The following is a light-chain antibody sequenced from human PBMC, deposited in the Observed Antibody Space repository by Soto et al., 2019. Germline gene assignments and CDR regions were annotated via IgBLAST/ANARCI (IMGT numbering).Light chain of an antibody. V-gene: IGLV1-40*01. Sequence: QSVLTQPPSVSGSRGQRVTISCTGSSSNIGACYDVHWYQQLPGTAPKLLIYGNSNRPSEVPDGFSDSKSGTSDSLDITGLKAEDESDYYCQYYDSSLSGYVFGTGNKVTVL. CDR2: GNS. J-gene: IGLJ1*01. CDR3: QYYDSSLSGYV. CDR1: SSNIGACYD.